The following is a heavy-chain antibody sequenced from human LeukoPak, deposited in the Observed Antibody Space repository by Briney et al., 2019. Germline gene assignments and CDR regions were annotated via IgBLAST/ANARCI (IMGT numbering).Heavy chain of an antibody. CDR2: IYHSGST. CDR1: GGSISSSNW. J-gene: IGHJ6*02. Sequence: SETLSLTCAVSGGSISSSNWWSWVRRPPGKGLEWIGEIYHSGSTNYNPSLKSRVTISVDKSKNQFSLKLSSVTAADTAVYYCATLPRSSYYYYGMDVWGQGTTVTVSS. V-gene: IGHV4-4*02. CDR3: ATLPRSSYYYYGMDV. D-gene: IGHD2-15*01.